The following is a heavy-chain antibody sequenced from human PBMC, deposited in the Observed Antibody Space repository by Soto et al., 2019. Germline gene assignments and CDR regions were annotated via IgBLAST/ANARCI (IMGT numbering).Heavy chain of an antibody. D-gene: IGHD3-3*01. Sequence: EVHLVESGGGLVQPGRSLRLSCAASGFIFEDYAMHWVRQVPGKGLEWVSSISWNSGNIVYADSVNGRFTVSRASANNSLYLQMNSLRTEDTALYYFAKGAATSIFGYFDFCGQGTLVTVSS. V-gene: IGHV3-9*01. CDR3: AKGAATSIFGYFDF. CDR1: GFIFEDYA. J-gene: IGHJ4*02. CDR2: ISWNSGNI.